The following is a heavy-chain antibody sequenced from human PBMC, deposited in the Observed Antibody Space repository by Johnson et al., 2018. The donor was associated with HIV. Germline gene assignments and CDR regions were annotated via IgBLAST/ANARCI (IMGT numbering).Heavy chain of an antibody. V-gene: IGHV3-66*01. CDR3: AKFVGAGSYDAFDI. Sequence: EVQLVESGGDLVQPGGSLRLSCAASGFTVSSNYMSWVRQAPGKGLEWVSVIYSGGKTYYADSVKGRFTISRDNSKNTLYLQMNSLRAEDTAVYYCAKFVGAGSYDAFDIWGQGTMVTVSS. D-gene: IGHD1-26*01. J-gene: IGHJ3*02. CDR1: GFTVSSNY. CDR2: IYSGGKT.